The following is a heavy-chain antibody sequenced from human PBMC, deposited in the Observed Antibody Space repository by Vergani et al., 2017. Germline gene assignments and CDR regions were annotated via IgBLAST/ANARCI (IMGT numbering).Heavy chain of an antibody. CDR1: GGSISSGSYY. CDR2: IYTSGST. J-gene: IGHJ3*02. V-gene: IGHV4-61*02. Sequence: QVQLQESGPGLVKPSQTLSLTCTVSGGSISSGSYYWSWIRQPAGKGLEWIGRIYTSGSTNYNPSLKSRVTMSVDTSKNQFSLKLSSVTAADTAVYYCASQDIAVAGTGIWAFDIWGQGTMVTVSS. CDR3: ASQDIAVAGTGIWAFDI. D-gene: IGHD6-19*01.